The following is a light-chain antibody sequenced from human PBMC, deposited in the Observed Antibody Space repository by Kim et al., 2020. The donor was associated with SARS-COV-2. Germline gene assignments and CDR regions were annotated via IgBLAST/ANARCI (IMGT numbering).Light chain of an antibody. CDR1: SSDVGRYNY. V-gene: IGLV2-8*01. CDR3: SSYAGSNDLV. CDR2: DVS. J-gene: IGLJ2*01. Sequence: GQSVDISCTGTSSDVGRYNYVSWYQHHPGKAPNLIIYDVSKRPTGVPDRFSGAKSGNTASLTVSGLQAEDEADYYCSSYAGSNDLVFGGGTQLTVL.